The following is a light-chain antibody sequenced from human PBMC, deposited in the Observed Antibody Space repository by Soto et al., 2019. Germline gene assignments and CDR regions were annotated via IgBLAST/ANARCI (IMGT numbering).Light chain of an antibody. V-gene: IGKV1-5*03. CDR2: KAS. J-gene: IGKJ1*01. CDR1: QTISSW. Sequence: DIQMTQSPSTLSGSVGDRVTITCRASQTISSWLAWYQQKPGKAPKLLIYKASTLKSGVPSRFSGSGSGTEFTLTISSLQPDDFATYYCQQSFSTTWTFGHGTKVELK. CDR3: QQSFSTTWT.